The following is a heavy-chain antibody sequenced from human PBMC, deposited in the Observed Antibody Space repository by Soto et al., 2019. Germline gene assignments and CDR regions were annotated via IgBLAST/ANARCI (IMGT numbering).Heavy chain of an antibody. CDR1: GFTLSSYA. J-gene: IGHJ6*02. CDR2: ISSNGGST. CDR3: ARSVVVPAAPYYYYGMDV. D-gene: IGHD2-2*01. V-gene: IGHV3-64*01. Sequence: EVQLVESGGGLVQPGGSLRLSCAASGFTLSSYAMHWVRQAPGKGLEYVSAISSNGGSTYYANSVKGRFTISRDNSKNTLYLQMGSLRAEDMAVYYCARSVVVPAAPYYYYGMDVWGQGTTVTVSS.